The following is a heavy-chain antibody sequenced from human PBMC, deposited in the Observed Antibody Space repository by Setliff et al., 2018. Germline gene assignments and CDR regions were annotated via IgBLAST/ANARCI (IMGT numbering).Heavy chain of an antibody. D-gene: IGHD4-17*01. V-gene: IGHV4-34*01. J-gene: IGHJ2*01. CDR3: ARGTKTMVINYWYFDV. Sequence: SETLSLTCAVYGGSFSDYWWSWIRQLPGKGLEWIAEIHHSGSTNFHPSLKSRVAISVDPSKNQFYLNLRSDTAADTAVYFCARGTKTMVINYWYFDVWGRGTPVTVSS. CDR1: GGSFSDYW. CDR2: IHHSGST.